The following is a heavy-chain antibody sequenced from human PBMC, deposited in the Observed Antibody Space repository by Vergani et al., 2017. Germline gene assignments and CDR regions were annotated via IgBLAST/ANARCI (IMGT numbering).Heavy chain of an antibody. CDR2: IYHSGST. D-gene: IGHD5-12*01. V-gene: IGHV4-4*01. J-gene: IGHJ5*02. Sequence: QVQLQESGPGLVKPSGTLSLTCAVSGGSISSSNWWSWVRQPPGKGLEWVGEIYHSGSTNYNPSLRSPVTISVDKSKNQFSLKLSSVTAADTAVYCGARGSGDGTDYHPWGQGTLVTVSS. CDR3: ARGSGDGTDYHP. CDR1: GGSISSSNW.